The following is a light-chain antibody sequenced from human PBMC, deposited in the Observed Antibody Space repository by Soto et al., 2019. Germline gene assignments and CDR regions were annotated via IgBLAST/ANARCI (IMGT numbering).Light chain of an antibody. CDR2: DVS. Sequence: QSALTQPASVSGSPGQSITISCTGAVSEVAGYTYVSWYQQHPGKGPKVIIYDVSNRPSGVSNRFSGSKSGNTASLTISGLQAEDEADYYCSSYTSSSTRGVFGGGTKLTVL. CDR1: VSEVAGYTY. J-gene: IGLJ2*01. V-gene: IGLV2-14*03. CDR3: SSYTSSSTRGV.